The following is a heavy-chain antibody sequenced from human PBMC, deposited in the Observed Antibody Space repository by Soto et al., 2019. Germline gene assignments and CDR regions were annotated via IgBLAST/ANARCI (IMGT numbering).Heavy chain of an antibody. CDR1: GFTFSMYG. J-gene: IGHJ4*02. Sequence: QVQLVESGGGVVQPGSSLRLSCEASGFTFSMYGMHWVRQAPGKGLECVGVIYSDGSHQYYGVSVKGRFTTSRDNYNKIVYLQMTSLKLDVTALYYCARDRRVIQEADIDFWGQRVLVTVAS. D-gene: IGHD4-4*01. V-gene: IGHV3-33*01. CDR3: ARDRRVIQEADIDF. CDR2: IYSDGSHQ.